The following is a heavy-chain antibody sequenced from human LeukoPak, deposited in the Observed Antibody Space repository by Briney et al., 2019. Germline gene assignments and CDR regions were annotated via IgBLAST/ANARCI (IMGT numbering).Heavy chain of an antibody. V-gene: IGHV4-59*01. J-gene: IGHJ6*03. Sequence: TSETLSLTCTVSGGSISSYYWSWIRQPPGKGLEWIGHIYYSGSTNYNPSLKSRVTISVDTSKNQFSLKLSSVTAADTAVYYCARVAAAGTPGLYYYYYMDVWGKGTTVTISS. CDR2: IYYSGST. CDR1: GGSISSYY. CDR3: ARVAAAGTPGLYYYYYMDV. D-gene: IGHD6-13*01.